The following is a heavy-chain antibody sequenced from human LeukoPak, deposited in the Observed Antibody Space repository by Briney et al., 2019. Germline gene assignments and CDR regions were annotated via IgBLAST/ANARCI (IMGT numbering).Heavy chain of an antibody. V-gene: IGHV4-38-2*02. Sequence: PSETLSLTCTVSGYSISSGYYWGWIRQPPGKGLEWIGSIYYSGSTYYNPSLKSRVTISVDTAKNQFSLKLSSVTAADTAVYYCARDISAGSPLTNWFNPWGQGTLVTVSS. D-gene: IGHD1-26*01. CDR3: ARDISAGSPLTNWFNP. CDR1: GYSISSGYY. J-gene: IGHJ5*02. CDR2: IYYSGST.